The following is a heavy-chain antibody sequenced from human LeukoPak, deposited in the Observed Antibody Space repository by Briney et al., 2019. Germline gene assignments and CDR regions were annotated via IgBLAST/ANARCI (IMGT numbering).Heavy chain of an antibody. V-gene: IGHV3-33*01. J-gene: IGHJ4*02. CDR2: IWYDGSNK. D-gene: IGHD4-23*01. Sequence: GRSLRLSCAASGLTFSSYGMHWVRQAPGKGLEWVAVIWYDGSNKYYADSVKGRFTISRDNSKNTLYLQMNSLRAEDTAVYYCARDYGGNSVFYWGQGTLVTVSS. CDR1: GLTFSSYG. CDR3: ARDYGGNSVFY.